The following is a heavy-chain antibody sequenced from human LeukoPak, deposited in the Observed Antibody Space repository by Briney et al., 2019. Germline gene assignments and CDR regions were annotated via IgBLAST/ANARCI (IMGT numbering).Heavy chain of an antibody. D-gene: IGHD1-26*01. Sequence: GGSLRLSCVSSGFIFTNYWMHWARHVPGKGPVWVGRIDKEGSAAFYAESVKGRFTISRDNVKSTVYLQMNSLTAEDTAVYHCARGGYSGSYYRFDWGQGTLVTVSS. CDR3: ARGGYSGSYYRFD. J-gene: IGHJ4*02. V-gene: IGHV3-74*01. CDR1: GFIFTNYW. CDR2: IDKEGSAA.